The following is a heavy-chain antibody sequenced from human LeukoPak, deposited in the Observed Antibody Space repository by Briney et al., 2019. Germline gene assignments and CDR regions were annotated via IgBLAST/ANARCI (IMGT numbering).Heavy chain of an antibody. Sequence: PSETLSLTCAIYGGSFSGYYWSWIRQPPGKGLEWIGEINHSGSTYYNPSLKSRVTISVDRSKNQFSLKLSSVTAADTAVYYCARETSDFWSGYYPFDPWGQGTLVTVSS. CDR3: ARETSDFWSGYYPFDP. CDR1: GGSFSGYY. CDR2: INHSGST. D-gene: IGHD3-3*01. V-gene: IGHV4-34*01. J-gene: IGHJ5*02.